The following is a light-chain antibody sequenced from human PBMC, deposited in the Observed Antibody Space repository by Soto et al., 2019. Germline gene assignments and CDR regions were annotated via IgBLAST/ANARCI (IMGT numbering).Light chain of an antibody. J-gene: IGKJ5*01. CDR2: GAS. Sequence: ENVLSQTPGSLSLSTGERDTLYCRGSQSVSSSYLAWYQQKPGQAPRLLIYGASRRATGIPDRFSGSGSGTDFTLTISRLEPEDFAMYYCHQYGTSPPVTFGQGTRLEI. CDR1: QSVSSSY. CDR3: HQYGTSPPVT. V-gene: IGKV3-20*01.